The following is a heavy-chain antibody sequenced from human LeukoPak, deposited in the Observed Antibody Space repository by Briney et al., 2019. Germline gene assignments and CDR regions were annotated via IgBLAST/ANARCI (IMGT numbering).Heavy chain of an antibody. CDR1: AYTFTSNW. J-gene: IGHJ4*02. CDR3: AREGTTGGYYDY. Sequence: PGESLKISCKGSAYTFTSNWIAWVRQMPGKGLEWMGIIYPGDSDTRYGPSFQGQVTISVDKSISTAYLQWSSLKASDSAMHYCAREGTTGGYYDYWGQGTQVTLSS. D-gene: IGHD1-7*01. CDR2: IYPGDSDT. V-gene: IGHV5-51*01.